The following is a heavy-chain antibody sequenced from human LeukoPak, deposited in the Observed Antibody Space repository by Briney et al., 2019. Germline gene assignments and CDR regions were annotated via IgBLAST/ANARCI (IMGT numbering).Heavy chain of an antibody. Sequence: PSETLSLTCAVYGGSFSGYYWSWIRQPPGKGLEWIGEINHSGSTNYNPSLKSRVTISVDTSKDQFSLKLSSVTAADTAVYYCARGVRVIAAAGTRYFQHWGQGTLVTVSS. CDR2: INHSGST. CDR3: ARGVRVIAAAGTRYFQH. CDR1: GGSFSGYY. V-gene: IGHV4-34*01. J-gene: IGHJ1*01. D-gene: IGHD6-13*01.